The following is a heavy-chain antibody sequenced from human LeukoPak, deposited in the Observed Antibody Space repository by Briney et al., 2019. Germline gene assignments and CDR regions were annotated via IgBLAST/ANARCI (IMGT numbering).Heavy chain of an antibody. D-gene: IGHD1-7*01. CDR3: TIYNWNYSKSNYYYYNYMDV. J-gene: IGHJ6*03. CDR1: GFTVSSNY. Sequence: GGSLRLSCAASGFTVSSNYMSWVRQAPGKGLEWVSVIYSGGSTYYADSVEGRFTISRDNSKNTLYLQMNSLKTEDTAVYYCTIYNWNYSKSNYYYYNYMDVWGKGTTVTVSS. V-gene: IGHV3-53*01. CDR2: IYSGGST.